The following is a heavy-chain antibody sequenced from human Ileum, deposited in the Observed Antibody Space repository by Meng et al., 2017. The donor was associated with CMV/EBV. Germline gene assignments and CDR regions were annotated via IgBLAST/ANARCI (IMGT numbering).Heavy chain of an antibody. Sequence: ASVKVSCKASGYTFTSYYMHLVRQAPGQGLEWMGIINPSGGSTSYAQKFQGRVTMTRDTSTSTVYMELSSLRSEDTAVYYCARGGYSYGYKPSPFDYWGQGTLVTVSS. V-gene: IGHV1-46*01. CDR3: ARGGYSYGYKPSPFDY. D-gene: IGHD5-18*01. CDR1: GYTFTSYY. J-gene: IGHJ4*02. CDR2: INPSGGST.